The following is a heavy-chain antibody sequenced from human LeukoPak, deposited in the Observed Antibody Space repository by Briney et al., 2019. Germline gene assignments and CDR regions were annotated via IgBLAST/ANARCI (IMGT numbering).Heavy chain of an antibody. Sequence: GESLKISCKASGYTFTDYWIGGVRQMPGRGPEWMAIIYPGDSDTRYSPSFQGQVTISADKSINTAYLQWSSLTASDTAMYYCAREHAKGYSWFDPWGQGTLVTVSS. CDR3: AREHAKGYSWFDP. D-gene: IGHD1-1*01. CDR1: GYTFTDYW. J-gene: IGHJ5*02. V-gene: IGHV5-51*01. CDR2: IYPGDSDT.